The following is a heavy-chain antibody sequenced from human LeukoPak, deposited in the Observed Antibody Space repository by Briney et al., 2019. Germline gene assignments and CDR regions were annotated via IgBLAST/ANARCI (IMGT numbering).Heavy chain of an antibody. CDR3: ARVAGSDYYDSSANVDY. CDR1: AYSFTGYY. CDR2: INPSGGST. J-gene: IGHJ4*02. V-gene: IGHV1-46*01. Sequence: GASVKVSCKASAYSFTGYYLHWVRQAPGQGLEWMGIINPSGGSTSYAQKFQGRVTMTRDTSTSTVYMELSSLRSEDTAVYYCARVAGSDYYDSSANVDYWGQGTLVTVSS. D-gene: IGHD3-22*01.